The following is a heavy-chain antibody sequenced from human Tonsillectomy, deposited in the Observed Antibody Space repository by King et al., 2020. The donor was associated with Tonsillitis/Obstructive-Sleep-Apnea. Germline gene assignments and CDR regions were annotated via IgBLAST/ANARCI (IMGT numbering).Heavy chain of an antibody. CDR2: INSDGSST. D-gene: IGHD2-21*02. J-gene: IGHJ3*02. CDR3: ARDPGCGGDCPNEGAFDI. Sequence: VQLVESGGGLVQPGGSLRLSCAASGFTFSSYWMHWVRQAPGKGLVWVSRINSDGSSTSYADSVKGRFTISRDNAKNTLYLQMNSLRAEDTAVYYCARDPGCGGDCPNEGAFDIWGQGTMVTVSS. V-gene: IGHV3-74*01. CDR1: GFTFSSYW.